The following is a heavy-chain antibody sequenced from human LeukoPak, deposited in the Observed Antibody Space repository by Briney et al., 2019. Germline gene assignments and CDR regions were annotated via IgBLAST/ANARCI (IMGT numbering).Heavy chain of an antibody. CDR1: GVSFSDSY. J-gene: IGHJ5*02. V-gene: IGHV4-4*07. CDR3: AREKIGYYDGSGRGWFDP. CDR2: IYTSGST. Sequence: PSETLSLTCAVTGVSFSDSYWSWIRQPAGKGLEWIGRIYTSGSTNYNPSLKSRVTISVDTSKKQFSLKLSSVTAADTAVYYCAREKIGYYDGSGRGWFDPWGQGTLVTVSS. D-gene: IGHD3-22*01.